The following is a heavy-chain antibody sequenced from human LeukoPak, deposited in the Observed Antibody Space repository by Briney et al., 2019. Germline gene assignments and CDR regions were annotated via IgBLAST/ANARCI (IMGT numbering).Heavy chain of an antibody. CDR1: GFTFSSYS. Sequence: GGSLRLSCAASGFTFSSYSMNWIRQAPGKGLEWVSSISSSTSYIYYADSVKGRFTISKDNAKNPLYLQMNSLRAEDTAVYFCVRLVGGDIDYWGQGTLVTVSS. CDR2: ISSSTSYI. J-gene: IGHJ4*02. CDR3: VRLVGGDIDY. D-gene: IGHD5-12*01. V-gene: IGHV3-21*01.